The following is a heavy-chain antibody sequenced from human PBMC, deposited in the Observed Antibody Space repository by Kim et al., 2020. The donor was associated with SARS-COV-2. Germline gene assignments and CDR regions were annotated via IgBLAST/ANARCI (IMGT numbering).Heavy chain of an antibody. CDR2: ISYDGSNK. V-gene: IGHV3-30*18. CDR1: GFTFSSYG. J-gene: IGHJ4*02. CDR3: AKDQGSWYYYFDY. Sequence: GGSLRLSCAASGFTFSSYGMHWVRQAPGKGLEWVAVISYDGSNKYYADSVKGRFTISRDNSKNTLYLQMNSLRAEDTAVYYCAKDQGSWYYYFDYWGQGTLLTVSS. D-gene: IGHD6-13*01.